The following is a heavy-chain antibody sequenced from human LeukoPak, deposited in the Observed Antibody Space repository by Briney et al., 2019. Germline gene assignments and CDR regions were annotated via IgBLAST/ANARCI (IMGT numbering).Heavy chain of an antibody. D-gene: IGHD6-19*01. V-gene: IGHV1-3*01. Sequence: ASVKVSCKASGYTFTSYAMHWVRQAPGQRLEWTGWINAGNGNTKYSQKFQGRVTITRDTSASTAYMELSSLRSEDTAVYYCARGRGSGWSLFDYWGQGTLVTVSS. CDR1: GYTFTSYA. CDR2: INAGNGNT. J-gene: IGHJ4*02. CDR3: ARGRGSGWSLFDY.